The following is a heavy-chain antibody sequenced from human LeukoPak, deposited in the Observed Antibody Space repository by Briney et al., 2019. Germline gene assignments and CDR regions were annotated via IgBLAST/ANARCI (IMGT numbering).Heavy chain of an antibody. V-gene: IGHV1-2*02. J-gene: IGHJ3*02. CDR2: INPNSGGT. Sequence: VKVSCKASGYTFTGYYMHWVRQAPGQGLEWMGWINPNSGGTNYAQKFQGRVTMTRDTSISTAYMELSRLRSDDTAVYYCARVYGDIAVAGAFDIWGQGTMVTVSS. D-gene: IGHD6-19*01. CDR3: ARVYGDIAVAGAFDI. CDR1: GYTFTGYY.